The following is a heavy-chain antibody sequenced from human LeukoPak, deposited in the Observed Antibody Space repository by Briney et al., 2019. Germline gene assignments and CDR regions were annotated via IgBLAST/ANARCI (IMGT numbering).Heavy chain of an antibody. CDR3: ARDLGEAVAGSYGMDV. J-gene: IGHJ6*02. CDR2: ITGSGDTT. V-gene: IGHV3-23*01. CDR1: GFIFNNYA. D-gene: IGHD6-19*01. Sequence: GGSLRLSCAASGFIFNNYAMSWVCQAPGKGLEWVSAITGSGDTTYYTDSVKGRFTISRDNSKNTLYLQMNSLRAEDTAVYYCARDLGEAVAGSYGMDVWGQGTTVTVTS.